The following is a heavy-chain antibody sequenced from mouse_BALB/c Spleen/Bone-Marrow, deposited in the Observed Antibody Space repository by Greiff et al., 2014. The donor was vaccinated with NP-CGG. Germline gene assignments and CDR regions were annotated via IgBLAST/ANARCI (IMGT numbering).Heavy chain of an antibody. CDR3: ARGIPYYPMDF. CDR1: GFNIKDTY. CDR2: IDPANGNT. V-gene: IGHV14-3*02. D-gene: IGHD5-1-1*01. J-gene: IGHJ4*01. Sequence: EVQLQQFGAELVKPGASVKLSCTASGFNIKDTYMHWVKQRPEQGLEWIGRIDPANGNTKFAPKFQGKATITADTSSNTAYLHLSSLTSEDTAVYYCARGIPYYPMDFWGQGTSVTVSS.